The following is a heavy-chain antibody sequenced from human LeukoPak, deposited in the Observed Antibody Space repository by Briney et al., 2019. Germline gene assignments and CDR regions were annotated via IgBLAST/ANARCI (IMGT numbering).Heavy chain of an antibody. CDR1: GFTFSSYE. D-gene: IGHD2-8*01. V-gene: IGHV3-48*03. Sequence: GGSLRLSCAASGFTFSSYEMNWVRQAPGKGLEWVSYISSSGSTIYYADSVKGRFTISRDNSKNTLYLQMNSLRAEDTAVYYCAKAWHRNGDYWGQGTLVTVSS. J-gene: IGHJ4*02. CDR3: AKAWHRNGDY. CDR2: ISSSGSTI.